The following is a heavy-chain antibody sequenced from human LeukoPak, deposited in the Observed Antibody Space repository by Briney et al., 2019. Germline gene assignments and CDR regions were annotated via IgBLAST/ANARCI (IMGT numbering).Heavy chain of an antibody. CDR1: GFTFSSYD. J-gene: IGHJ6*02. CDR2: IGTAGDT. Sequence: GGSLRLSCAASGFTFSSYDMHWVRQATGKGLEWVSAIGTAGDTYYPGSVKGRFTISRENAKNSLYLQMNSLRAGDTAVYYCARVFARFGYCYYGMDVWGQGTTVTVSS. CDR3: ARVFARFGYCYYGMDV. D-gene: IGHD3-10*01. V-gene: IGHV3-13*04.